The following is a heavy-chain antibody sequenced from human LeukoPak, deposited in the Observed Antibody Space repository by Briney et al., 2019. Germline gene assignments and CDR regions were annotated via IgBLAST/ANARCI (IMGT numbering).Heavy chain of an antibody. CDR3: ARSVSYYYGMDV. V-gene: IGHV4-59*01. J-gene: IGHJ6*02. CDR1: GGSFSGYY. Sequence: PSETLSLTCAVYGGSFSGYYWSWIRQPPGKGLEWIGYIYYSGSTNYNPSLKSRVTISVDTSKKQFSLKLSSVTAADTAVYYCARSVSYYYGMDVWGQGTTVTVSS. CDR2: IYYSGST. D-gene: IGHD3-16*01.